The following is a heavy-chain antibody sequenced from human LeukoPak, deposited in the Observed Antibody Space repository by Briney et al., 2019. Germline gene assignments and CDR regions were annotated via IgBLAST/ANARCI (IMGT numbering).Heavy chain of an antibody. CDR2: ISSSGSTI. V-gene: IGHV3-11*01. J-gene: IGHJ4*02. CDR3: ARLGAYDSSGYYVDY. D-gene: IGHD3-22*01. CDR1: GFTFSDYY. Sequence: GGSLRLSCAASGFTFSDYYMSWIRQAPGKGLEWVSYISSSGSTIYYADSVKGRFTISRNNAKNSLYLQMNSLRAEDTAVYYCARLGAYDSSGYYVDYWGQGTLVTVSS.